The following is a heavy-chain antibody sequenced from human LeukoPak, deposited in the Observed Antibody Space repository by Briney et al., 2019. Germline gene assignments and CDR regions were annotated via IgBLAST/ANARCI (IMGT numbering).Heavy chain of an antibody. CDR3: AKDGYSTYFDY. Sequence: GGSLRLSCAASGFTFSSYGMHWVRQAPGKGLEWEAFIQYDGSNKYYADSVKGRFTISRDNSKNTLYLQMNSLRAEDTAVYYCAKDGYSTYFDYWGQGTLVTVSS. V-gene: IGHV3-30*02. J-gene: IGHJ4*02. CDR1: GFTFSSYG. CDR2: IQYDGSNK. D-gene: IGHD4-23*01.